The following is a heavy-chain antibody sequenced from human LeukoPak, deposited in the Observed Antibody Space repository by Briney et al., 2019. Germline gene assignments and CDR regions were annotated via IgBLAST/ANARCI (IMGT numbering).Heavy chain of an antibody. V-gene: IGHV4-34*01. CDR1: GGSFSGYY. D-gene: IGHD5-18*01. CDR2: INHSGST. Sequence: SETLSLTCAVYGGSFSGYYWSWIRQPPGKGLEWIGEINHSGSTNYNPSLKSRVTISVDTSKNQFSLKLSSVTAADTAVYYCARGTAMDYWGQGTLVTVSS. CDR3: ARGTAMDY. J-gene: IGHJ4*02.